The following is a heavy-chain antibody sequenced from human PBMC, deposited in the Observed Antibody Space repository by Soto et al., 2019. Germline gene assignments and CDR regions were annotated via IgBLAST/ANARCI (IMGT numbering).Heavy chain of an antibody. CDR3: ARHGPKSSSVDVFDV. Sequence: PGESLKISCKGSGYSVSNYWIGWVRQVPGKGLEWMGIIYPGDSDTRHSPSFQGQVTISADKSVRTAYLQWSSLKASDTAMYYCARHGPKSSSVDVFDVWGQGTMVTVSS. V-gene: IGHV5-51*01. CDR2: IYPGDSDT. D-gene: IGHD6-6*01. J-gene: IGHJ3*01. CDR1: GYSVSNYW.